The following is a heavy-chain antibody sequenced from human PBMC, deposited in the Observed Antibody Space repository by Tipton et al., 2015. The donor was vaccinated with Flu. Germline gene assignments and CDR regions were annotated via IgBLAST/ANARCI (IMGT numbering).Heavy chain of an antibody. CDR2: INHSGST. V-gene: IGHV4-34*01. Sequence: TLSLTCAVYGGPFSGYYWSWIRQPPGKGLEWIGEINHSGSTNYNPSLKSRVTISVDTSKNQFSLKLSSVTAADTAVYYCARGRYGSGSWPLDYWGQGTLVTVSS. J-gene: IGHJ4*02. D-gene: IGHD3-10*01. CDR3: ARGRYGSGSWPLDY. CDR1: GGPFSGYY.